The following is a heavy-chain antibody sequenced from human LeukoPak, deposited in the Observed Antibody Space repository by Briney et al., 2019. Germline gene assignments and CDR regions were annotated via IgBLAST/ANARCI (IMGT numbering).Heavy chain of an antibody. CDR2: INPSGGST. J-gene: IGHJ4*02. CDR3: ARDQQTLGGYKTGLDY. CDR1: GYTFTSYY. D-gene: IGHD5-24*01. Sequence: VASVKVSCKASGYTFTSYYMHWVRQAPGQGLEWMGIINPSGGSTSYAQKFQGRVTMTRDTSTSTVYMELSSLRSEDTAVYYCARDQQTLGGYKTGLDYWGQGTLVTVSS. V-gene: IGHV1-46*01.